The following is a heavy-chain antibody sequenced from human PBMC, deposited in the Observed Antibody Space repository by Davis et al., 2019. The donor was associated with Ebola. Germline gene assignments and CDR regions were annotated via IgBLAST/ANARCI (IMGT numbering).Heavy chain of an antibody. V-gene: IGHV1-46*01. J-gene: IGHJ6*02. Sequence: AASVKVSCKASGYTFTSYYMLWVRQAPGQGLEWMGIINPSGGSTSYAQKFQGRVTMTRDTSTSTVYMELSSLRSEDTAVYYCAREFRLDYGGYYYYYGMDVWGQGTTVTVSS. CDR3: AREFRLDYGGYYYYYGMDV. CDR1: GYTFTSYY. CDR2: INPSGGST. D-gene: IGHD4-23*01.